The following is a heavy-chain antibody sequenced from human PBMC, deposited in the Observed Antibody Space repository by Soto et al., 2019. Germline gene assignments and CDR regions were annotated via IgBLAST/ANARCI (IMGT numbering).Heavy chain of an antibody. CDR3: TSSIAVAGHNFQH. J-gene: IGHJ1*01. V-gene: IGHV3-15*01. CDR1: GFTFSNAW. Sequence: GGSLRLSCAASGFTFSNAWMSWVRQAPGKGLEWVGRIKSKTDGGTTDYAAPVKGRFTISRDDSKNTLYLQMNSLKTEDTAVYYCTSSIAVAGHNFQHWGQGTLVTVSS. CDR2: IKSKTDGGTT. D-gene: IGHD6-19*01.